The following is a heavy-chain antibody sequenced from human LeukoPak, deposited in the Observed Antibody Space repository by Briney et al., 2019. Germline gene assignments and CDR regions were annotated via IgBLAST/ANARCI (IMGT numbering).Heavy chain of an antibody. V-gene: IGHV3-15*07. CDR3: TTGHNSALPN. J-gene: IGHJ4*02. CDR1: GFTLNNAW. D-gene: IGHD2/OR15-2a*01. Sequence: GGSLRLSCAASGFTLNNAWMNWVRQAPGKGLEWVGRIKSKTDGGTTDYAASVKGRFTISRDDSKNTLYLQLNSLKTEDTAVYYCTTGHNSALPNWGQGTLVTVSS. CDR2: IKSKTDGGTT.